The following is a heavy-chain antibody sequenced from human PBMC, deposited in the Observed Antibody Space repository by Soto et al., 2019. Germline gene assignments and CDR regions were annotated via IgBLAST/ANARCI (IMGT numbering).Heavy chain of an antibody. Sequence: QITLKESGTTLVKPTQTLTLTCTFSGFSLSTSGVGVGWIRQPPGKALEWLALIYWDDDKRYSPSLRSRLTISKDTSKDQVVITMTNRDPVDTATYVCAHHPYCGSWPYSFDYWGQGTLVTVSS. V-gene: IGHV2-5*02. CDR1: GFSLSTSGVG. D-gene: IGHD3-10*01. CDR2: IYWDDDK. J-gene: IGHJ4*02. CDR3: AHHPYCGSWPYSFDY.